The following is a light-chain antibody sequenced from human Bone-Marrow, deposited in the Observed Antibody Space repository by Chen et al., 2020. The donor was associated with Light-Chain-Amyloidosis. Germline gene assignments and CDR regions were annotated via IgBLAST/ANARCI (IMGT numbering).Light chain of an antibody. J-gene: IGLJ3*02. V-gene: IGLV3-21*02. CDR3: QVWDRSSDRPV. CDR1: NIGSTS. Sequence: SYVLTQPFSVSVAPGQMATIACGENNIGSTSVHWYQQTPGQAPLLVVYDDSDRPSGIPERLSGSNSGKAATLTISRVEAGDEADYYCQVWDRSSDRPVFGGGHKLTVL. CDR2: DDS.